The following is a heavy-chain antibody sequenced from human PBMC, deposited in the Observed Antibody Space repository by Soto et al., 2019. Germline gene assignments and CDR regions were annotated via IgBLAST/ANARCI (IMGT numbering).Heavy chain of an antibody. Sequence: SETLSLTCAVSGDSVSSKSAAWNWIRQSPSRGLEWLGRTYYRSKWSTDYAVSVKSRITINPDTSKNQFSLQLNSVTPEDTAVYYCTRALSGSHDSSGQGTLLNVSS. J-gene: IGHJ5*01. V-gene: IGHV6-1*01. CDR3: TRALSGSHDS. CDR2: TYYRSKWST. CDR1: GDSVSSKSAA. D-gene: IGHD1-26*01.